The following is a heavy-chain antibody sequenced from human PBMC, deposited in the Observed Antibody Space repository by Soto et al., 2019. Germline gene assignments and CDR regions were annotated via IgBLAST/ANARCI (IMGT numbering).Heavy chain of an antibody. D-gene: IGHD6-25*01. CDR3: ARVGSPGAIFFDS. J-gene: IGHJ4*02. Sequence: GESLKISCEISGYNFTAYWLGWVRHMPGKGLEWMGNIHPSDSETHYRPSFQGQVTFSADKSISTAYLQWATLKASDTAIYFCARVGSPGAIFFDSWGQGTLVTVSS. CDR1: GYNFTAYW. CDR2: IHPSDSET. V-gene: IGHV5-51*01.